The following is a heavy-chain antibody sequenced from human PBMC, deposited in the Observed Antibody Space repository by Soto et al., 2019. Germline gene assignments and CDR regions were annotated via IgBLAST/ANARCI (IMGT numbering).Heavy chain of an antibody. Sequence: GGSLRLSCAASGFTCDDYGMSWIRQAPGKGLEWVSYITSSGRTTYYADSVKGRFTISRDNAKNSLYLQMNSLRAEDTAVYYCAKDAIVGATHLTYYFDYWGQGTLVTVSS. CDR1: GFTCDDYG. D-gene: IGHD1-26*01. CDR3: AKDAIVGATHLTYYFDY. J-gene: IGHJ4*02. V-gene: IGHV3-11*01. CDR2: ITSSGRTT.